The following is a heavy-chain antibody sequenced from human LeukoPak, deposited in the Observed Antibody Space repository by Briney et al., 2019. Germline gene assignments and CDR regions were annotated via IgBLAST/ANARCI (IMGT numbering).Heavy chain of an antibody. J-gene: IGHJ4*02. Sequence: GGSLRLYCAASGFTFSSYSMNWVRQAPGQGLEWVSSISSSSSYIYYADSVKGRFTISRDNAQNSLYLQMNSLRAEDTAVYYCAREYCSGGSCYRRASYWGQGTLVTVSS. CDR3: AREYCSGGSCYRRASY. CDR1: GFTFSSYS. D-gene: IGHD2-15*01. V-gene: IGHV3-21*01. CDR2: ISSSSSYI.